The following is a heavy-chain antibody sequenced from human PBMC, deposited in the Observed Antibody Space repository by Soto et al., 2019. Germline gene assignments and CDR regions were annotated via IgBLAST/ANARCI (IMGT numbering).Heavy chain of an antibody. V-gene: IGHV2-5*02. D-gene: IGHD4-17*01. CDR3: VYRDFGDYFFQF. Sequence: QITLKESGPTLVKPTQTLTLTCTFSGFSLTTQGVHVGWIRQPPGKALEWLALIYWDDNEVYIPSLKNRLTINKDTSKSQVVITLATVDPVDTANYYCVYRDFGDYFFQFWGQGILVNVSS. J-gene: IGHJ4*02. CDR2: IYWDDNE. CDR1: GFSLTTQGVH.